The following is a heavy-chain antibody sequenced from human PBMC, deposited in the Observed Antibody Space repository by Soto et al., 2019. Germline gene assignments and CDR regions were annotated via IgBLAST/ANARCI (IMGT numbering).Heavy chain of an antibody. CDR3: ARTVGDYYYYGMDV. D-gene: IGHD1-26*01. CDR1: GGSISSGGYY. V-gene: IGHV4-31*03. Sequence: SETLSLTCTVSGGSISSGGYYWSWIRQHPGKGLEWIGYIYYSGSTYYNPSLKSRVTISVDTSKNQFSLKLSSVTAADTAVYYCARTVGDYYYYGMDVWGQGTTVT. CDR2: IYYSGST. J-gene: IGHJ6*02.